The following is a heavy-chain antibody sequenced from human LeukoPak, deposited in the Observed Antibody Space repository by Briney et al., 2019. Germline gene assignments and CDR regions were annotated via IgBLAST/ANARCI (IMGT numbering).Heavy chain of an antibody. J-gene: IGHJ3*02. CDR1: GFTFSSYA. CDR2: ISYDGSNK. V-gene: IGHV3-30-3*01. CDR3: ASDRVTFGGVIVIDLLDAFDI. Sequence: GGSLRLSCAASGFTFSSYAMHWVRQAPGKGLEWVAVISYDGSNKYYADSVKGRFTISRDNSKNTLYLQMNSLRAEDTDEYYCASDRVTFGGVIVIDLLDAFDIWGQGTMVTVSS. D-gene: IGHD3-16*02.